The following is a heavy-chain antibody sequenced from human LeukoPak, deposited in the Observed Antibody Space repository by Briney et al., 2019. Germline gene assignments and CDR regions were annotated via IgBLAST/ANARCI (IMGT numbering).Heavy chain of an antibody. CDR2: IFPSGGEI. J-gene: IGHJ4*02. CDR3: ATYRQVLLPFES. Sequence: GGSLRLSCAASGFTFSTFAMIWVRQPPGKGLEWVSSIFPSGGEIHYADSVRGRFIISRDNSKSTLSLQMNSLRAEDTAIYYCATYRQVLLPFESWGQGTLVTVSS. V-gene: IGHV3-23*01. D-gene: IGHD2-8*02. CDR1: GFTFSTFA.